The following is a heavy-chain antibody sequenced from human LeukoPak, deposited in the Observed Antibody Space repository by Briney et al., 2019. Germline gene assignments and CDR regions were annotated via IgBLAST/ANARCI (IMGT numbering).Heavy chain of an antibody. Sequence: AGGSLRLSCAASGFTFSNYAMDWVRQAPGRGLEWVSAISGSGGSTYYADSVKGRFTISRDNSKNTLYLQMNSLRAEDTAVYYRAKDLAGSGSYSFDYWGQGTLVTVSS. J-gene: IGHJ4*02. V-gene: IGHV3-23*01. CDR3: AKDLAGSGSYSFDY. CDR1: GFTFSNYA. CDR2: ISGSGGST. D-gene: IGHD1-26*01.